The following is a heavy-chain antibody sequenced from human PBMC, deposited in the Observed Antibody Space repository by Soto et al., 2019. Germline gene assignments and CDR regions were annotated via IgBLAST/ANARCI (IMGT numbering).Heavy chain of an antibody. CDR3: ARTWGYCSSTSCVTGYYGMDV. V-gene: IGHV1-18*04. Sequence: ASVKVSCKASGYTFTSYGISWVRQAPGQGLEWMGWISAYNGNTNYAQKLQGRVTMTADTSTSTAYMELRSLRSDDTAVYYCARTWGYCSSTSCVTGYYGMDVWGQGTTVTVYS. D-gene: IGHD2-2*01. J-gene: IGHJ6*02. CDR1: GYTFTSYG. CDR2: ISAYNGNT.